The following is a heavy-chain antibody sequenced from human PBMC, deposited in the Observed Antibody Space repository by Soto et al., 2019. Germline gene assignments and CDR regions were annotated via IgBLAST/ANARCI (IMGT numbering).Heavy chain of an antibody. D-gene: IGHD3-9*01. CDR1: GFTVSSNY. Sequence: EVQLVESGGGLVQPGGSLRLSCAASGFTVSSNYMSWVRQAPGKGLEWVSVIYSGGSTYYADSVKGRFTISRDNSXXTLYLQMNSLRAEDTAVYYCARDPDYDILTGYYTDWGQGTLVTVSS. CDR3: ARDPDYDILTGYYTD. V-gene: IGHV3-66*01. J-gene: IGHJ4*02. CDR2: IYSGGST.